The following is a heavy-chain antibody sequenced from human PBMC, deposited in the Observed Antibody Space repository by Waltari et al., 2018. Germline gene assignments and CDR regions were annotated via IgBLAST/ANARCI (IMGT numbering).Heavy chain of an antibody. CDR2: ISWNSDVI. D-gene: IGHD1-7*01. Sequence: EVQLVESGGGLVQPARSLRLSCAASGFTFDAYAMHWVRQAPGKGLRWVLGISWNSDVINYADSVKGRFTVSRDNAKSSLYLQMNSLRPEDMALYYCAKGAVTGTTWYYFDHWGQGTLVTVSS. CDR3: AKGAVTGTTWYYFDH. J-gene: IGHJ4*02. CDR1: GFTFDAYA. V-gene: IGHV3-9*03.